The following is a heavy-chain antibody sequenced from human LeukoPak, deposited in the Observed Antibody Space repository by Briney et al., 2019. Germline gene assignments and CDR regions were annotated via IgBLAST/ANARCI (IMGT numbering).Heavy chain of an antibody. V-gene: IGHV1-2*02. CDR3: AKDYYGSGSLVDP. J-gene: IGHJ5*02. Sequence: ASVKVSCKASGYTFIDYYIHWVRQAPGQGLEWKGWINPNSGDTNYAQKFQGRVTMTRDTSITTAYMDLSRLTSDDTALYYCAKDYYGSGSLVDPWGQGTLVTVSS. CDR1: GYTFIDYY. D-gene: IGHD3-10*01. CDR2: INPNSGDT.